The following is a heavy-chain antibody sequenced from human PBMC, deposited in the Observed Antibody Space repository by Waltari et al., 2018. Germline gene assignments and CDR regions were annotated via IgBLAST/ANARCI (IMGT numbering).Heavy chain of an antibody. CDR3: ARVFVDYYYYMDV. CDR1: GGSLSGYH. D-gene: IGHD3-3*01. Sequence: QVQLQQWGAGLLKPSETLSLTCDVSGGSLSGYHWTWIRQPPGKGLVWIVEINDSGRTTYNPSLESRVAVSTDAATNQFSLRVRWVVAADTAAYYCARVFVDYYYYMDVWGKGTTVTISS. CDR2: INDSGRT. V-gene: IGHV4-34*02. J-gene: IGHJ6*03.